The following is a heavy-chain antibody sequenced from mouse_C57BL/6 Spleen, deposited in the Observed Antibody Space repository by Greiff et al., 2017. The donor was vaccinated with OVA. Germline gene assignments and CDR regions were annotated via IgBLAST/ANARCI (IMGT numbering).Heavy chain of an antibody. J-gene: IGHJ4*01. CDR1: GYTFTSYW. CDR3: ARGSWGPYYYAMDY. CDR2: IHPNSGST. V-gene: IGHV1-64*01. Sequence: QVQLQQSGAELVKPGASVKLSCKASGYTFTSYWMHWVKQRPGQGLEWIGMIHPNSGSTNYNEKFKSKATLTVDKSSSTAYMQLSSLTSEDSAVYYCARGSWGPYYYAMDYWGQGTSVTVSS.